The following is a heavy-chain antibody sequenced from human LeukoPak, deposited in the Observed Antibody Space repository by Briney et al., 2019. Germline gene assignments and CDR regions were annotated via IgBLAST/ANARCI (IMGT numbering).Heavy chain of an antibody. CDR1: GFTFSDYY. J-gene: IGHJ4*02. CDR3: ARAAAAGRFLDY. D-gene: IGHD6-13*01. Sequence: PGGSLRLSCAASGFTFSDYYMSWIRQAPGKGLEWVSYISSGGSTIYYADSVKGRFTISRDNAKNSLYLQMNSLRAEDTAVYYCARAAAAGRFLDYWGQGTLVTVSS. CDR2: ISSGGSTI. V-gene: IGHV3-11*04.